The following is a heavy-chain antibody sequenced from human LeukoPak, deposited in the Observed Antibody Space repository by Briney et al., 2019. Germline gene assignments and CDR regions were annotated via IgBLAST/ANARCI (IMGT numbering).Heavy chain of an antibody. V-gene: IGHV3-13*01. CDR1: VFTLSTYY. D-gene: IGHD3-10*01. CDR3: AREMSGSNDALDI. CDR2: IYRAGDT. Sequence: PGGSLRLSCAASVFTLSTYYMHWVRQPTGEGLEWVSIIYRAGDTYYPGSVKGRFTISRDNAKNSLYLQMNSLRAEDTAVYYCAREMSGSNDALDIWGQGTMVTVSS. J-gene: IGHJ3*02.